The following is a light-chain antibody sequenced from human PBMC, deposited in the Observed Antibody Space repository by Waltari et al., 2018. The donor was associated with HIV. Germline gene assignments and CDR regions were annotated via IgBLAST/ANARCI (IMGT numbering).Light chain of an antibody. J-gene: IGKJ2*01. CDR3: LQNIRAPFA. CDR2: LAS. V-gene: IGKV2-28*01. Sequence: DVLATQFPLSLTVSPGETATISCRATESLRHSNGRNYLDWYVQRPGQTPRLVIYLASNRASGVPDRFVGGGSGTDFTLRITRVETGDVGTYFCLQNIRAPFAFGQG. CDR1: ESLRHSNGRNY.